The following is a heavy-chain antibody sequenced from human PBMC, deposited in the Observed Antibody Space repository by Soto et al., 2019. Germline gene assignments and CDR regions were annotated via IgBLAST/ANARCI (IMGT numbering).Heavy chain of an antibody. V-gene: IGHV3-30-3*01. J-gene: IGHJ6*02. Sequence: QVQLVESGGGVVQPGTSLRLSCAASGFTFSSFAMHWVRQGPGKGLEWVVVVSYDESNRYYADSVKGRFTISRDNSKNXXDLQMNSLRAEDTAVYYCARDAVAGTFTPRYGMDVWGQGTTVTVSS. CDR2: VSYDESNR. CDR1: GFTFSSFA. D-gene: IGHD6-19*01. CDR3: ARDAVAGTFTPRYGMDV.